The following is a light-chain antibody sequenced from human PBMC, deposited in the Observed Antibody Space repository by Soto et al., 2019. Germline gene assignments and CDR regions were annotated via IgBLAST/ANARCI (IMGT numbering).Light chain of an antibody. J-gene: IGKJ3*01. CDR3: QQSYNAPFN. Sequence: IQMTQSPSSLSASIVDTVTITCRASQTIDRYLNWFQQKSGQAPKLLMNAASTLRSGVPSRFSASGSGTDFTLTISSLQPEDYATYYCQQSYNAPFNFGPGTKVDIK. V-gene: IGKV1-39*01. CDR2: AAS. CDR1: QTIDRY.